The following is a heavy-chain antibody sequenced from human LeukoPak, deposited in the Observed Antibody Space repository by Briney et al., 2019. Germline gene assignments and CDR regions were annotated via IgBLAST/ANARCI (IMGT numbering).Heavy chain of an antibody. CDR1: GASITSFH. J-gene: IGHJ6*03. D-gene: IGHD2-2*01. V-gene: IGHV4-4*07. CDR3: ARAVPVVHPYYYYYMDV. CDR2: LYASGST. Sequence: SETLSLTCTVSGASITSFHWSWIRQPAGKGLEWVGRLYASGSTNYSPSLKSRVTISVDTSKNQFSLKLSSVTAADTAVYYCARAVPVVHPYYYYYMDVWGKGTTVTVSS.